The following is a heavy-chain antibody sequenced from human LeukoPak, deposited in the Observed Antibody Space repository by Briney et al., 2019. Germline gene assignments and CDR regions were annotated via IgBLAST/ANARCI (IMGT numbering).Heavy chain of an antibody. D-gene: IGHD3-10*01. J-gene: IGHJ3*01. V-gene: IGHV5-51*01. Sequence: GESLKISCETSGYSFTTYWIGWVRQMPGNGLEWMGIIHPGDSDIRYSPSFQGLVTISADMSISTAYLRWSSLKASDTAKYYCARQGGSGTFGAFNVWGQGTMVTVSS. CDR2: IHPGDSDI. CDR3: ARQGGSGTFGAFNV. CDR1: GYSFTTYW.